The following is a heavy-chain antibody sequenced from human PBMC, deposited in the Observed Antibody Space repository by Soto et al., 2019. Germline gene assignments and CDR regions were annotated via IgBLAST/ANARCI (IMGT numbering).Heavy chain of an antibody. Sequence: ASVKVSCKASGYTFTSYGISWVRQAPGQGLEWMGWISAYNGNTNYAQKLQGRATMTRDTSTSTVYMELSSLRSEDTAVYYCASGAGISDYYFDYWGQGTLVTVSS. CDR3: ASGAGISDYYFDY. V-gene: IGHV1-18*01. D-gene: IGHD2-21*02. CDR2: ISAYNGNT. CDR1: GYTFTSYG. J-gene: IGHJ4*02.